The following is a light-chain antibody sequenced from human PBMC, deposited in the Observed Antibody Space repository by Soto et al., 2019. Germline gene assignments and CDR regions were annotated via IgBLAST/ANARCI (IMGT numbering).Light chain of an antibody. CDR1: SSNIGVNT. Sequence: QSALTQTPSASGTPGQRVTISCSGSSSNIGVNTVNWYQHVPGTAPTLVIYSNNQRPSGVPDRFSGSRSGTSASLAISGLQSEDEADYYCAAWDDNMSGGHYIFGTGTQLTVL. CDR3: AAWDDNMSGGHYI. CDR2: SNN. J-gene: IGLJ1*01. V-gene: IGLV1-44*01.